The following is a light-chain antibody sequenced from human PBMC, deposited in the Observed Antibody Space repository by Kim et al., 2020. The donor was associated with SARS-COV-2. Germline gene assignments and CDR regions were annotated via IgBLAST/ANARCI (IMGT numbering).Light chain of an antibody. CDR2: GAS. V-gene: IGKV3-20*01. J-gene: IGKJ1*01. CDR1: RSTSTTS. Sequence: APGERATLSARASRSTSTTSCAWYQQKPGQAPRLLIYGASRRATGIPDRFSGSGSGADFTLTITRLEPEDFAVYYCQQYDSSPWTFGQGTKVDIK. CDR3: QQYDSSPWT.